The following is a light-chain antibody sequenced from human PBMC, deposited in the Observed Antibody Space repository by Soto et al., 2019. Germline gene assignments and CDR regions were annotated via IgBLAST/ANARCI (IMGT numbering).Light chain of an antibody. J-gene: IGKJ4*01. V-gene: IGKV3-15*01. CDR2: GAS. CDR1: QSVSSSY. CDR3: QQYNNWPPHT. Sequence: EIVFTQSPGTLSLSPGERATLSCRASQSVSSSYLAWYQQKPGQAPRLLIYGASTRANGIPARFSGSGSGTEFSLTISSLQSEDFSVYDCQQYNNWPPHTFGGGTKVDIK.